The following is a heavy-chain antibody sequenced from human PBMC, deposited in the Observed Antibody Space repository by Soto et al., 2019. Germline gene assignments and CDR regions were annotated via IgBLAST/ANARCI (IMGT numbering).Heavy chain of an antibody. CDR1: GFTFNSYW. Sequence: EVQLVESGGGLVQPGGSLRLSCAASGFTFNSYWMQWVRHAPGKGLEWVSRIEGDEDSTTNYEDSVKGRFTISRDNVKNTLYLQMISLRADDTAVYYFVRDSHGDYWGQGTLVTVSS. V-gene: IGHV3-74*01. J-gene: IGHJ4*02. CDR2: IEGDEDSTT. CDR3: VRDSHGDY.